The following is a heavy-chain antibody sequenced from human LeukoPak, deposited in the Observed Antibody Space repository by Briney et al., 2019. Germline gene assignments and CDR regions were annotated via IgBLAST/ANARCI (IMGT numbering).Heavy chain of an antibody. V-gene: IGHV4-59*01. J-gene: IGHJ6*02. Sequence: PSETLSLTCTVSGGSFSRYYWSWIRQPPGKGLEWIGNIHYGGSTNYNPSLKSRVTISIDTSKNQFSLRLSSVTAVDTAVYYCARVSGATITTYYGMDVWGQGTTVTVS. CDR3: ARVSGATITTYYGMDV. CDR2: IHYGGST. CDR1: GGSFSRYY. D-gene: IGHD5-12*01.